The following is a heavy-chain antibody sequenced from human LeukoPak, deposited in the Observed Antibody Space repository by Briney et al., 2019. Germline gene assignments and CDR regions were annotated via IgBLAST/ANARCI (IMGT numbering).Heavy chain of an antibody. Sequence: PGGSLRLSCAASGLTFSIYSMNWVRQAPGKGLEWVSSISSSSSYVYYADSVKGRFTISRDNAKNSLYLQMNSLRAEDTAVYYCAREVRCTNGVCRYFDYWGQGTLVTVSS. CDR2: ISSSSSYV. CDR1: GLTFSIYS. J-gene: IGHJ4*02. V-gene: IGHV3-21*01. CDR3: AREVRCTNGVCRYFDY. D-gene: IGHD2-8*01.